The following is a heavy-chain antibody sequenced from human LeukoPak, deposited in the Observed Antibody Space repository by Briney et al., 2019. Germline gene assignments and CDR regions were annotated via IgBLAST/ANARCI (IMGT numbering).Heavy chain of an antibody. Sequence: GGSLRLSCAASGFTFSSYGMHWVRQAPGKGLEWVAFIRYDGSNKYYADSVKGRFTISRDNSKNTLYLQMNSLRAEDTAVYYCAKGVGIYDPYYYYMDVWAKGPRSPSP. V-gene: IGHV3-30*02. J-gene: IGHJ6*03. CDR1: GFTFSSYG. D-gene: IGHD5/OR15-5a*01. CDR2: IRYDGSNK. CDR3: AKGVGIYDPYYYYMDV.